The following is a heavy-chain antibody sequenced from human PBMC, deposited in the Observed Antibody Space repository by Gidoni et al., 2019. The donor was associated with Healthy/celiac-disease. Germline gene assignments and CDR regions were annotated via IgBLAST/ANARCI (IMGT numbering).Heavy chain of an antibody. CDR2: ISSSGSTI. D-gene: IGHD3-22*01. Sequence: QVQLVESGGGLVKPGGSLRLSCAASGFTFSESYMSWIRQATGKGRELFSYISSSGSTIDYADSVKGRFTISRDNAKNSLYLQMNSLRAEDTAVYYCARLYDSSGYWEYYFDYWGQGTLVTVSS. J-gene: IGHJ4*02. V-gene: IGHV3-11*01. CDR1: GFTFSESY. CDR3: ARLYDSSGYWEYYFDY.